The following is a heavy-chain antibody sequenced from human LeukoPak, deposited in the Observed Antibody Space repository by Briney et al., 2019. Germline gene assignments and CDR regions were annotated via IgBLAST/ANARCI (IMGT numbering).Heavy chain of an antibody. CDR3: ARGSLTYYYDSSGYLGGAFDI. CDR2: INWNGGST. V-gene: IGHV3-20*04. Sequence: GGSLRLSCAASGFTFDDYGMSWVRQAPGKGLEWVSGINWNGGSTGYADSVKGRFTISRDNAKNSLYLQMNSLRAEDTAVYYCARGSLTYYYDSSGYLGGAFDIWGQGTMVTVSS. D-gene: IGHD3-22*01. J-gene: IGHJ3*02. CDR1: GFTFDDYG.